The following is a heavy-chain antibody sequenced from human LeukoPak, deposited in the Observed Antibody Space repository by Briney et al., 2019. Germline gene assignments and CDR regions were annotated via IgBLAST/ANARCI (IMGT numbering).Heavy chain of an antibody. CDR1: GFTFSVYA. CDR2: IISNGGST. V-gene: IGHV3-64D*06. Sequence: PGGSLRLSCSASGFTFSVYAIHWVRQAPGKGLEYVRTIISNGGSTYYTDSVKGRFTISRDNSKNTVSLQMSSLRAEDTALYYCVKDGLAFCGGDCYSYFDYWGQGTLVTVSS. D-gene: IGHD2-21*02. J-gene: IGHJ4*02. CDR3: VKDGLAFCGGDCYSYFDY.